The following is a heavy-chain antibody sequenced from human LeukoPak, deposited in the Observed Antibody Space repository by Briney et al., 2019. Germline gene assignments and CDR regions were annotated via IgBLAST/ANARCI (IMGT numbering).Heavy chain of an antibody. V-gene: IGHV3-53*01. J-gene: IGHJ3*02. Sequence: GGSLRLSCAASGFTVSSNYMSWVRQAPGKGLEWVSVIYSGGSTYYADSVKGRFTISRDNSKNTLYLQMNSLRAEDTAVYYCARVIVAGYSDAFDIWGQGTMVTVSS. CDR1: GFTVSSNY. CDR2: IYSGGST. CDR3: ARVIVAGYSDAFDI. D-gene: IGHD5-12*01.